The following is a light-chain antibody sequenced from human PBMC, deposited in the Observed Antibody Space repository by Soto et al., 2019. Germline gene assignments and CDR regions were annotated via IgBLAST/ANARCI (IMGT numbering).Light chain of an antibody. CDR2: DAT. V-gene: IGKV3-11*01. CDR3: QQRSNWLT. J-gene: IGKJ4*01. CDR1: QSVSTF. Sequence: EIVLTQSPATLSLPPGERATLSCRASQSVSTFLAWYQHRPGQAPRLLIYDATNRATGIPARFSGSGSGTDFTLTISSLEPEDFAFYYCQQRSNWLTFGGGTKVEIK.